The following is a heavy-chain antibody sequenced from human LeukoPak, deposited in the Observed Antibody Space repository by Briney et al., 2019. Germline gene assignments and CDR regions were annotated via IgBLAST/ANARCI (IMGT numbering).Heavy chain of an antibody. CDR1: GGSISSGGYS. CDR2: IYHSGST. J-gene: IGHJ5*02. CDR3: ARSYYYDSSGYLYNWFDP. V-gene: IGHV4-30-2*01. Sequence: SQTLSLTCAVSGGSISSGGYSWSWIRQPPGKGLEWIGYIYHSGSTYYNPSLKSRVTISVDRSKNQFSLKLSSVTAADTAVYYCARSYYYDSSGYLYNWFDPWGQGTLVTVSS. D-gene: IGHD3-22*01.